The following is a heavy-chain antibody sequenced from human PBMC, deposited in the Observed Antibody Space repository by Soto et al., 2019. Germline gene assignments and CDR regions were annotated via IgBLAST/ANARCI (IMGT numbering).Heavy chain of an antibody. Sequence: GSLRLSCAASGXTFSSYCMHWVRQAPGKGLVLVSRINSDGSSTSYADSVKCRFTIHRDNAKNTLYLQMNSVKAEDTAVYYCAARLVWGQGTMVTVSS. CDR2: INSDGSST. CDR3: AARLV. D-gene: IGHD6-19*01. V-gene: IGHV3-74*01. CDR1: GXTFSSYC. J-gene: IGHJ6*02.